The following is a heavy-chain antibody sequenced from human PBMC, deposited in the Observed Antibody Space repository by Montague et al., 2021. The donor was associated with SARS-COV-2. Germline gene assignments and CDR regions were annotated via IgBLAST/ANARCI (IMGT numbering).Heavy chain of an antibody. Sequence: SETLSLTCTVSGDSISNSDYSWGWIRQRPGKGLVWIGNDNYNGATYYNPSLQSGLTISGDRAKNQFSLELRSVTAADTAVYYYVRVTGLILTDPFDYWGQGNLVTVSS. CDR3: VRVTGLILTDPFDY. D-gene: IGHD3-9*01. V-gene: IGHV4-39*01. J-gene: IGHJ4*02. CDR2: DNYNGAT. CDR1: GDSISNSDYS.